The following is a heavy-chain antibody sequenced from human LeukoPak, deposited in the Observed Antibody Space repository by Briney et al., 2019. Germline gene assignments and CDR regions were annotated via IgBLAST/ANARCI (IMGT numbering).Heavy chain of an antibody. D-gene: IGHD3-22*01. V-gene: IGHV4-38-2*02. CDR3: ARYYYDSRGYYSYYFDS. CDR2: VYHTGTT. Sequence: SETLSLTCTVSGHSISSGNYWGWVRQPPGMGLEWLGSVYHTGTTYNNPSLKSRVTISIDTSKNVFCLKLTSVTDADTAVYYCARYYYDSRGYYSYYFDSWGPGTLVTVSS. CDR1: GHSISSGNY. J-gene: IGHJ4*02.